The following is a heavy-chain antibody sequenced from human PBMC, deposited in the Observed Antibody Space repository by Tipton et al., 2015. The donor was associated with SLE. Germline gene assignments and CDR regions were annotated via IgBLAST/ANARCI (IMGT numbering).Heavy chain of an antibody. D-gene: IGHD5/OR15-5a*01. CDR1: GGSISSSSYY. J-gene: IGHJ2*01. CDR2: IYYSGST. CDR3: ARGPLLEL. V-gene: IGHV4-39*07. Sequence: TLSLTCTVSGGSISSSSYYWGWIRQPPGKGLEWIGSIYYSGSTYYNPSLKSRVTISVDTSKNQFSLKLSSVTAADTAVYYCARGPLLELWGRGTLVTVSS.